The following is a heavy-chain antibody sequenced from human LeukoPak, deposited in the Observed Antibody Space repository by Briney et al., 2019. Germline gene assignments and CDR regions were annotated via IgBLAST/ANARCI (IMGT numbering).Heavy chain of an antibody. CDR3: ARRSLGVGATTP. CDR1: GFTFTTYW. CDR2: INHSGST. D-gene: IGHD1-26*01. Sequence: ESLRLSCAASGFTFTTYWMSWIRQPPGKGLEWIGEINHSGSTNYNPSLKSRVTISVDTSKNQFSLKLSSVTAADTAVYYCARRSLGVGATTPWGQGTLVTVSS. J-gene: IGHJ5*02. V-gene: IGHV4-34*01.